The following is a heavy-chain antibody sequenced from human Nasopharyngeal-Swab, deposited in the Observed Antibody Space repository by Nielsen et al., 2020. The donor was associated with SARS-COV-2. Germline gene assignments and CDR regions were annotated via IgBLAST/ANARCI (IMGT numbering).Heavy chain of an antibody. CDR2: VRSKGNNYAT. Sequence: GGSLRLSCAASGFTFSDSAIHWGRQASGKGLEWVGRVRSKGNNYATAYSASVKGRFIIFRDDPTNTAYLQMNSLKTEDTAMYYCTRCGGGCYSGRDYWGQGTLVTVSS. CDR1: GFTFSDSA. V-gene: IGHV3-73*01. CDR3: TRCGGGCYSGRDY. J-gene: IGHJ4*02. D-gene: IGHD2-15*01.